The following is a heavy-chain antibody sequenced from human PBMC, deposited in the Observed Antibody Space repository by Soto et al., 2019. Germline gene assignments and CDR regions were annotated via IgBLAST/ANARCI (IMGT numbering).Heavy chain of an antibody. CDR2: IYWNDDK. V-gene: IGHV2-5*01. Sequence: GSGPTLVNPTQTLTLTCTFSGFSLSTSGVGVGWIRQPPGKALEWLALIYWNDDKRYSPSLKSRLTITKDTSKNQVVLTMTNMDPVDTATYYCAHSYYDFWSGYYYFDYWGQGTLVTVSS. CDR1: GFSLSTSGVG. J-gene: IGHJ4*02. CDR3: AHSYYDFWSGYYYFDY. D-gene: IGHD3-3*01.